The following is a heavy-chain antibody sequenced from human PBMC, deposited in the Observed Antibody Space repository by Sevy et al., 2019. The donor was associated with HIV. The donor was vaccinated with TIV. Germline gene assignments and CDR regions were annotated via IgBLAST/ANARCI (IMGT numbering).Heavy chain of an antibody. CDR2: ISSTYSR. CDR3: ARDGEVSAVGGKFDY. CDR1: GFTFSNYA. V-gene: IGHV3-21*01. D-gene: IGHD2-21*01. J-gene: IGHJ4*02. Sequence: GGSLRLSCVASGFTFSNYAINWVRQAPGRGLEWVSFISSTYSRYYGDSVQGRFTISRDNAKNSVSLEMNSLRAEDTAVYYCARDGEVSAVGGKFDYWGQGILVTVSS.